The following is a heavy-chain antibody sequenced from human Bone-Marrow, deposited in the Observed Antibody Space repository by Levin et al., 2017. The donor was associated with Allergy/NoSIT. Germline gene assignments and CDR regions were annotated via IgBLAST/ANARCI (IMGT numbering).Heavy chain of an antibody. CDR1: GFALSSCC. D-gene: IGHD3-9*01. CDR2: TNSDGGSP. V-gene: IGHV3-74*01. J-gene: IGHJ5*02. Sequence: GGSLRLSCVVSGFALSSCCVHWVRQAPGRGLVWVSRTNSDGGSPIYADSVKGRFTITRDNAKNTVYLQMDSLRVEDTAVYYCTRNFDWSDASWGQGTLVTVSS. CDR3: TRNFDWSDAS.